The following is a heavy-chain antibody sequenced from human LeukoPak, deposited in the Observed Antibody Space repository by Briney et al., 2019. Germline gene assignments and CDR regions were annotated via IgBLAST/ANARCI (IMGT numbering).Heavy chain of an antibody. CDR2: ISYDGSNK. J-gene: IGHJ3*02. CDR1: GFTLSCYG. D-gene: IGHD5-24*01. Sequence: GGSLRLSCAASGFTLSCYGMQWVRQAPFKGLNLVAVISYDGSNKYYADSVKGRFTISRDNSKNTLYLQMNSLRAEDTAVYYCAKDVERWLQFRLAWDIWGQGTMVTVSS. V-gene: IGHV3-30*18. CDR3: AKDVERWLQFRLAWDI.